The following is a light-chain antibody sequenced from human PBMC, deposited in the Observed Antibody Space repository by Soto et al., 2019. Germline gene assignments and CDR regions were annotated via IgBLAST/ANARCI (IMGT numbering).Light chain of an antibody. CDR2: EGS. J-gene: IGLJ2*01. Sequence: QSALTQPASVSGSPGQSITISCTGGSSDVGRYYLFSWYQQHPGKAPKLMIYEGSRRPSGVSDRFSGSNSGNTGSLTISGLQAEDEADYYCCSYAGSSTLDVVFGGGTKVTVL. CDR1: SSDVGRYYL. V-gene: IGLV2-23*01. CDR3: CSYAGSSTLDVV.